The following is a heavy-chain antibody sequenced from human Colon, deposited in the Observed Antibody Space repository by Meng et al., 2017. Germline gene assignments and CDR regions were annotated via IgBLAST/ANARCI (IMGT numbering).Heavy chain of an antibody. J-gene: IGHJ4*02. V-gene: IGHV4-61*08. Sequence: QPQRAGPGLGRPSGPLSPMCTALGGSVSSAAYQGGWIRQPPGKGLEWIGYAANSFDPSPNSNPSLKSRVTISLDTPKNQFSLKLTSVTAADTAVYYCARDYWGSLDYWGQGILVTVSS. CDR1: GGSVSSAAYQ. CDR2: AANSFDPSP. D-gene: IGHD7-27*01. CDR3: ARDYWGSLDY.